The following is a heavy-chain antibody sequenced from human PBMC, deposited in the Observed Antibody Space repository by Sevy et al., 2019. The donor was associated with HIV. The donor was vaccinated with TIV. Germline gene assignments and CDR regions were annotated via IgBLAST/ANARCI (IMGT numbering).Heavy chain of an antibody. Sequence: GGSLRLSCAASGFTVSSNYMSWVRQAPGKGLEWVSVIYSGGSTYYADSVKGRFTISRDNSKNTLYLQMNSLRAEDTAVYYXAXQWFGELSLGWFDPWGQGTLVTVSS. V-gene: IGHV3-53*01. CDR1: GFTVSSNY. D-gene: IGHD3-10*01. CDR3: AXQWFGELSLGWFDP. J-gene: IGHJ5*02. CDR2: IYSGGST.